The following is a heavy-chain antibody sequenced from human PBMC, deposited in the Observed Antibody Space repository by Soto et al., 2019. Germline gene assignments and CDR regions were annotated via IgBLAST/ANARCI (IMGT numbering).Heavy chain of an antibody. CDR1: GFTFSSYA. Sequence: GSLRLSCAASGFTFSSYAMHWVRQAPGKGLEWVAVISYDGSNKYYADSVKGRFTISRDNSKNTLYLQMNSLRAEDTAEYYCARDLQAAAGIKDYWGQGTLVTVSS. D-gene: IGHD6-13*01. CDR3: ARDLQAAAGIKDY. V-gene: IGHV3-30*04. J-gene: IGHJ4*02. CDR2: ISYDGSNK.